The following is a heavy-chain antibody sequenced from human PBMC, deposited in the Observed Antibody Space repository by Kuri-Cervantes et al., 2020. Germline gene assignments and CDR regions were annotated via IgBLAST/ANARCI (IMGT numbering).Heavy chain of an antibody. CDR3: ARDTAMVPNWYFDL. CDR2: ISASGGST. Sequence: GESLKISCAASGFTFSTYAMAWVRQAPGKGLEWVSGISASGGSTSYAASVKGRFTISRDNSKNTLHLQMNSLRAEDTAVYYCARDTAMVPNWYFDLWGRGTLVTVSS. V-gene: IGHV3-23*01. J-gene: IGHJ2*01. D-gene: IGHD5-18*01. CDR1: GFTFSTYA.